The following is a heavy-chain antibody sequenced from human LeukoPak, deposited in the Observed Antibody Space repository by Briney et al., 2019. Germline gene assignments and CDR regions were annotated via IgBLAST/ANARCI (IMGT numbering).Heavy chain of an antibody. CDR3: ARDLRRDESSNYYYIGWIDL. Sequence: ASVKVSCKGSGYTFSNYGINWVRQVPGQGLEWMGWIGAYNGYTIYADNLQGRVTVTTDTSTSTAHMELRSLRSDDTAVYYCARDLRRDESSNYYYIGWIDLWGQGTLVTVSS. CDR1: GYTFSNYG. D-gene: IGHD3-22*01. J-gene: IGHJ5*01. V-gene: IGHV1-18*01. CDR2: IGAYNGYT.